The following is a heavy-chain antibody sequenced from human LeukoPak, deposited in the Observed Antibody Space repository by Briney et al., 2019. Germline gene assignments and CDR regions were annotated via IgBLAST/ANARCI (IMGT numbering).Heavy chain of an antibody. CDR3: ARAAYCSGNTCSWFDP. CDR2: IYPGDSDT. D-gene: IGHD2-15*01. J-gene: IGHJ5*02. Sequence: GESLKISCKGSGYSFTTYWIGWVRQMPGKGLEWMGIIYPGDSDTRYSPSFKGQVTISADTSITTAYLQWSSLQASDTAMYYCARAAYCSGNTCSWFDPWGQGTLVTVSS. CDR1: GYSFTTYW. V-gene: IGHV5-51*01.